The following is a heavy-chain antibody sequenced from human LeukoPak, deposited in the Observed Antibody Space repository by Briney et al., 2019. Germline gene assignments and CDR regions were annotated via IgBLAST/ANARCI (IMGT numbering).Heavy chain of an antibody. Sequence: PGGSLRLSCAASGFTFSSYGMHWVRQAPGKGPEWVAYIQNDGSNEQYADSVKGRFSISRDSSKNILYLQMNSLRAEDTAVYYCAKDRCSNGIGCYYYYTDVWGKGTTVTISS. CDR2: IQNDGSNE. CDR1: GFTFSSYG. V-gene: IGHV3-30*02. J-gene: IGHJ6*03. D-gene: IGHD2-8*01. CDR3: AKDRCSNGIGCYYYYTDV.